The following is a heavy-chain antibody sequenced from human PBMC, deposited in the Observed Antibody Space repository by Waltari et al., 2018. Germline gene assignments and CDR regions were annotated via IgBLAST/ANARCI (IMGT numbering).Heavy chain of an antibody. Sequence: QLQLQESGPGLVKPSETLSLTCTVYGGSLSSSSYYWGWIRQPPGKGLEWIGSIYYSGITYYNPSLKSRVTISVDTSKNQFSLKLSSVTAADTAVYYCARQQGYGSYCMDVWGQGTTVTVSS. CDR2: IYYSGIT. CDR3: ARQQGYGSYCMDV. J-gene: IGHJ6*02. V-gene: IGHV4-39*01. CDR1: GGSLSSSSYY. D-gene: IGHD3-10*01.